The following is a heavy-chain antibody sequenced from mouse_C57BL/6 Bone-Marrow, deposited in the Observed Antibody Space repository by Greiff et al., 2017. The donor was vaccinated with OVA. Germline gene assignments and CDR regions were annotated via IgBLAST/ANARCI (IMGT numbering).Heavy chain of an antibody. J-gene: IGHJ1*03. CDR1: GYTFTSYG. Sequence: VQLQQSGAELARPGASVKLSCKASGYTFTSYGISWVKQRTGQGLEWIGEIYPRSGNTYYNEKFKGKATLTADKSSSTAYMELRSLTSEDSAVYFCARLCYGVYWYFDVWGTGTTVTVSA. CDR3: ARLCYGVYWYFDV. D-gene: IGHD1-1*01. CDR2: IYPRSGNT. V-gene: IGHV1-81*01.